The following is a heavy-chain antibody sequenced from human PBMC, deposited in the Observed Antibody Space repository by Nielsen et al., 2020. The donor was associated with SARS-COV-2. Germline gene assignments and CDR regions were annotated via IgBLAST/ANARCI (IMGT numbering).Heavy chain of an antibody. CDR1: GGSISSSSYY. Sequence: GSLRLSCTVSGGSISSSSYYWGWIRQPPGKGLEWIGSIYYSGSTYYNPSLKSRVTISVDTSKNQFSLKLSSVTAADTAVYYCAIIWSGYTDAFDIWGQGTMVTVSS. CDR2: IYYSGST. J-gene: IGHJ3*02. CDR3: AIIWSGYTDAFDI. V-gene: IGHV4-39*01. D-gene: IGHD3-3*01.